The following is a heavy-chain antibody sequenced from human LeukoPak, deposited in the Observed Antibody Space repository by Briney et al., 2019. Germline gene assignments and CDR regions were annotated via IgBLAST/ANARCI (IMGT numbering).Heavy chain of an antibody. CDR1: GGSFSGYY. D-gene: IGHD1-1*01. CDR3: ASWTSDAFDI. Sequence: SETLSLTCAVYGGSFSGYYWSWIRQPPGKGLEWIGEINHSGSTNYNPSLKSRVTMSVDTSKNQFSLKLSSVTAADTAVYYCASWTSDAFDIWGQGTMVTVSS. V-gene: IGHV4-34*01. J-gene: IGHJ3*02. CDR2: INHSGST.